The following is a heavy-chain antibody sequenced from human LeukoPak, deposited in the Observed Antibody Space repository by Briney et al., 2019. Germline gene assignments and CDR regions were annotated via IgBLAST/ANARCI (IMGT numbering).Heavy chain of an antibody. D-gene: IGHD1-14*01. CDR1: GFTFSSHW. V-gene: IGHV3-74*01. J-gene: IGHJ4*02. CDR3: ARSNQADDY. CDR2: IKPGGSSI. Sequence: QTGGSLRLSCAAPGFTFSSHWMHWVRQVPGEGLVWVARIKPGGSSITYADSVKGRFTTSRNNAKNTLYLQMDSLTAEDTGVYYGARSNQADDYWGQGTLVTVSS.